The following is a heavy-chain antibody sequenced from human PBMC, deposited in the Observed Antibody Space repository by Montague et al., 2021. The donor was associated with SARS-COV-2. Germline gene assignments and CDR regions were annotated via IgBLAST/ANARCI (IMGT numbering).Heavy chain of an antibody. CDR2: STHRGST. D-gene: IGHD1-1*01. CDR1: GGSFSKYY. Sequence: SETLSLTCAVYGGSFSKYYWSWIRQPPGKGLEWIGESTHRGSTNYNPSLKSRVTVPVDTSKNQFSLKLSSVTAADTAVYYCARGAPGYWGQGTLVTVSS. V-gene: IGHV4-34*01. J-gene: IGHJ4*02. CDR3: ARGAPGY.